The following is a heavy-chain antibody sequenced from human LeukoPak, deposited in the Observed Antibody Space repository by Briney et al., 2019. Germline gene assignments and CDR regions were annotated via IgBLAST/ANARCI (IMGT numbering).Heavy chain of an antibody. J-gene: IGHJ4*02. D-gene: IGHD3-10*01. CDR3: AKDGGILWFGGLLKGYFDY. V-gene: IGHV3-23*01. CDR2: ISGSGGST. CDR1: GFTFSSYA. Sequence: GGSLRLSCAASGFTFSSYAMSWVRQAPGKGLEWVSAISGSGGSTYYADSVKGRFTISRDNSKNTLYLQMNSLRAEDTAVYYCAKDGGILWFGGLLKGYFDYWGQGTLVTVSS.